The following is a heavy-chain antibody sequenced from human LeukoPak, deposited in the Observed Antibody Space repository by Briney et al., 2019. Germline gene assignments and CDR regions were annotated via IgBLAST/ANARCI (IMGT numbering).Heavy chain of an antibody. CDR1: GYTFTDYG. Sequence: ASVNVSCKATGYTFTDYGITWVRQAPGQGLEWMGWISAYNGNTNYAQKLQGRVTMTTDTSTSTAYMELRSLKSDDTAVYYCARDAPTVTTDPTRFWGQGTLVTVSS. D-gene: IGHD4-17*01. CDR2: ISAYNGNT. V-gene: IGHV1-18*01. CDR3: ARDAPTVTTDPTRF. J-gene: IGHJ4*02.